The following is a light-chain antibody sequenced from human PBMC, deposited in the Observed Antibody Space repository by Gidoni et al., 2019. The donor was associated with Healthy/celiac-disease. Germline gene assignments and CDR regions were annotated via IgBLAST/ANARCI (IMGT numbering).Light chain of an antibody. CDR1: QSISSD. J-gene: IGKJ4*02. V-gene: IGKV1-39*01. Sequence: DIQMTHSPASLSASVGDRATITCRASQSISSDLKWYQQKPGKATKLLIYAASSLQSGVPSRFSGIGSGTDFTLTIRSLQPEDFATDYCQQSYSSTLTIGGGTKVEIK. CDR3: QQSYSSTLT. CDR2: AAS.